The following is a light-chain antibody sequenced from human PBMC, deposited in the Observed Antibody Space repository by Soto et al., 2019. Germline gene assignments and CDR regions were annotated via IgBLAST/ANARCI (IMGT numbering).Light chain of an antibody. Sequence: AIQLTQSPSSLSASVGDRVTITCRASQGISSALAWYQQKPGKAPNLLIYDASSLESGVPSRFSGSGSGTYFILTISSLQPEDFPTYYCQQFHSYPITFGQGTRLEIK. J-gene: IGKJ5*01. CDR2: DAS. CDR3: QQFHSYPIT. V-gene: IGKV1-13*02. CDR1: QGISSA.